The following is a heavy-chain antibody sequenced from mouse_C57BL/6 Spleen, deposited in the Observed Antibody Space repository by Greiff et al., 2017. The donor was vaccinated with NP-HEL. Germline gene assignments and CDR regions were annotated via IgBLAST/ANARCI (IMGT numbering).Heavy chain of an antibody. CDR2: IYPGSGNT. J-gene: IGHJ1*03. D-gene: IGHD1-1*01. CDR1: GYTFTDYY. V-gene: IGHV1-76*01. Sequence: QVQLQQSGAELVRPGASVKLSCKASGYTFTDYYINWVKQRPGQGLEWIARIYPGSGNTYYTEKFKGKATLTAEKSSSTAYMQLSSLTSEDSAVYFCARSAVVATDWYFDVWGTGTTVTVSS. CDR3: ARSAVVATDWYFDV.